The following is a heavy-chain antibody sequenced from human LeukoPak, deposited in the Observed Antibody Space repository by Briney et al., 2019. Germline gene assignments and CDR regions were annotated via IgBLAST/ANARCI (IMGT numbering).Heavy chain of an antibody. CDR2: INHSGST. CDR3: ARVAAAADY. Sequence: PSETLSLTCAVYGGSFSGYYWSWIRQPPGKGLEWIGEINHSGSTNYKPSLKSRVTISVDTSKNQFSLKLSSVTAADTAVYYCARVAAAADYWGQGTLVTVSS. V-gene: IGHV4-34*01. D-gene: IGHD6-13*01. J-gene: IGHJ4*02. CDR1: GGSFSGYY.